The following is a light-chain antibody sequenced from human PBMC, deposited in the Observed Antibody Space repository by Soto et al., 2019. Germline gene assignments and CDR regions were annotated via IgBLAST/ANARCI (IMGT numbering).Light chain of an antibody. V-gene: IGKV3-20*01. CDR1: QSVSSNS. Sequence: ENVLTQSPGTLSLSPGERATLSCRASQSVSSNSVARYQQKPGQAPRLLVYGASGRATGIPDRFSGSGSGTDFTLTISRLEPEDFAVYYCQQYGSSRWTFGQGTKVEIK. J-gene: IGKJ1*01. CDR3: QQYGSSRWT. CDR2: GAS.